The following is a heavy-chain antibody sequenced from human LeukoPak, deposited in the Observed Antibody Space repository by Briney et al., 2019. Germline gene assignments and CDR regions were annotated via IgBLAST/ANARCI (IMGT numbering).Heavy chain of an antibody. Sequence: PGGSLRLSCAVSGFIFSSYWMHWVRQKPGEGPLWLSRINGDGTSTAYAHSVQGRFIISRDNAMNTLYLQMNSLRVDDTAVYYCRRQWHTPRDYWGLGTVV. V-gene: IGHV3-74*03. D-gene: IGHD6-19*01. CDR3: RRQWHTPRDY. CDR2: INGDGTST. J-gene: IGHJ4*02. CDR1: GFIFSSYW.